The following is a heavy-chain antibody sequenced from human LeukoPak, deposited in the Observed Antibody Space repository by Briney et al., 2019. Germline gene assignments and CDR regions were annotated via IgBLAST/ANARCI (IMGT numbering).Heavy chain of an antibody. CDR3: ATLYSSGWYEIFDY. Sequence: GGSLRLSCAASGFTFSSYEMNWVRQAPGKGLEGVSYISSSGSTIYYADSVKGRFTISRDNAKNSLYLQMNSLRAEDTAVYYCATLYSSGWYEIFDYWGQGTLVTVSS. J-gene: IGHJ4*02. CDR1: GFTFSSYE. D-gene: IGHD6-19*01. V-gene: IGHV3-48*03. CDR2: ISSSGSTI.